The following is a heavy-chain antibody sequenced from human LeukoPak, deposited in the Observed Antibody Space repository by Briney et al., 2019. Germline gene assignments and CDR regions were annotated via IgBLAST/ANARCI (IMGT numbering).Heavy chain of an antibody. CDR2: IHPSTGNP. J-gene: IGHJ4*02. CDR3: ARAFQSLGGLSLPDY. V-gene: IGHV7-4-1*02. CDR1: GYRFTNYA. D-gene: IGHD3-16*02. Sequence: ASVKVSCKASGYRFTNYAMNWVRQAPGQGLEWMGWIHPSTGNPAYAQGFTGRFVFSLDTSVSTTYLHTSSLKAEDTAVYFCARAFQSLGGLSLPDYWGQGTLVTVSP.